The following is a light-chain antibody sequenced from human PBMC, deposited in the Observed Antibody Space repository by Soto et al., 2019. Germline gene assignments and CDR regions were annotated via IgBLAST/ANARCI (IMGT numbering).Light chain of an antibody. CDR2: GAS. CDR3: QQYGSSRT. Sequence: EIVLTQSPGTLSLSPGERATLSCRASQSVSSSLAWYQQKPGQAPRLLIYGASSRATGIPDRFSGSGSGTDFTLTISRLEPEDFAVYYCQQYGSSRTFGQGTKV. CDR1: QSVSSS. V-gene: IGKV3-20*01. J-gene: IGKJ1*01.